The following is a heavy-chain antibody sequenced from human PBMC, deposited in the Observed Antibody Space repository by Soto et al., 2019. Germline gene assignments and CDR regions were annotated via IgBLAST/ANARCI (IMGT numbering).Heavy chain of an antibody. Sequence: HVQLVQSGAEVKKPGASVKVSCKASGYTFTNYGISWVRQAPGQGLEWMGWISAYNGNTNYAQNIQGRVTMTTDTSTRTAYMEGTSLKSADSAVYYCARDRQIIKIFVVVEKGMDVWGQGTTVTVSS. CDR1: GYTFTNYG. D-gene: IGHD3-3*01. J-gene: IGHJ6*02. CDR3: ARDRQIIKIFVVVEKGMDV. V-gene: IGHV1-18*01. CDR2: ISAYNGNT.